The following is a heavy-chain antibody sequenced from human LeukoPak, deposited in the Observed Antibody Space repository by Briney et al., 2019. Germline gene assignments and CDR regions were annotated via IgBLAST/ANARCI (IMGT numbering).Heavy chain of an antibody. CDR3: ARDFGRWFLDY. D-gene: IGHD4-23*01. V-gene: IGHV3-21*01. CDR1: GFNFNNYN. CDR2: ITTSSSYS. J-gene: IGHJ4*02. Sequence: GESLRLSCAASGFNFNNYNMNWVRQTPGKGLEWVSSITTSSSYSFYADSVKGRFTISRDNAKNSLYLQMNSLRAEDTAVYYCARDFGRWFLDYWGQGTLVTVSS.